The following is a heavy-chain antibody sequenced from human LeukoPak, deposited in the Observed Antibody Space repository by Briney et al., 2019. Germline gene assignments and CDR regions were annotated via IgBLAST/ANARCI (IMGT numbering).Heavy chain of an antibody. V-gene: IGHV4-38-2*02. D-gene: IGHD2/OR15-2a*01. CDR1: GYSISSGYY. CDR2: IYHSGST. Sequence: SETLSLTCTVSGYSISSGYYWGWIRQPPGKGLEWIGSIYHSGSTYYNPSLKSRVTISVDTSKNQFSLKLSSVTAADTAVYYCANLTPEYFYFDYWGQGTLVTVSS. CDR3: ANLTPEYFYFDY. J-gene: IGHJ4*02.